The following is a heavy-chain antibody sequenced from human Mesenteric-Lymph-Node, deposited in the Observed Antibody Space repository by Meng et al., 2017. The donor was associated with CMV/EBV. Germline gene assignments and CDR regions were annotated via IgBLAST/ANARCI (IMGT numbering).Heavy chain of an antibody. CDR1: GGSCSDYS. D-gene: IGHD3-10*01. CDR3: ARGRSYYGSGHYFNY. CDR2: INHGGTV. V-gene: IGHV4-34*01. J-gene: IGHJ4*02. Sequence: VAGGSCSDYSWSWIRQPPGRRLEWIGEINHGGTVNYNPSLWSRVTMSVDTSKNHVSLKLTSATAADTAVYYCARGRSYYGSGHYFNYWGQGILVTVSS.